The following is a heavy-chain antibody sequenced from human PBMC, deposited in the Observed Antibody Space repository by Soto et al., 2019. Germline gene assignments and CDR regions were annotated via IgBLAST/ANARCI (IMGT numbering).Heavy chain of an antibody. V-gene: IGHV6-1*01. J-gene: IGHJ6*03. CDR3: ATGMLIRGHHYYMDV. CDR2: TYYRSKWYI. CDR1: GDSVSGNRAA. Sequence: SQTLSLTFVISGDSVSGNRAAWNWSRQSPSRGLEWLGRTYYRSKWYIEYAPSVTGRMTINPDTSKNQFSLQLNSVTPEDTAVYYCATGMLIRGHHYYMDVWGQGTSVTVS. D-gene: IGHD3-10*01.